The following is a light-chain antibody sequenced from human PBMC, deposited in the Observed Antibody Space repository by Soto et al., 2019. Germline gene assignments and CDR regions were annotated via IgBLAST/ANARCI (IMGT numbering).Light chain of an antibody. CDR3: QTWGTGILV. CDR1: SGHSSYA. CDR2: LNSDGSH. J-gene: IGLJ2*01. Sequence: QPVLTQSPSASASLGASVKLTCTLSSGHSSYAIAWHQQQPEKGPRYLMKLNSDGSHSKGYGIPDRFSGSSSGAERYLTISSLQSEDEADYYCQTWGTGILVFGGGTKLTVL. V-gene: IGLV4-69*01.